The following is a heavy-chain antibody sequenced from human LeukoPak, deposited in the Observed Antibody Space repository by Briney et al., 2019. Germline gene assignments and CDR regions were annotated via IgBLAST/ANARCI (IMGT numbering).Heavy chain of an antibody. V-gene: IGHV1-3*01. CDR1: GYTFTSYA. Sequence: ASVKVSCKASGYTFTSYAMHWVRQAPGQRLEWMGWINAGNGNTKYSQKFQGRVTITADESTSTAYMELSSLRSEDTAVYYCARVLVGSGPNAEYFQHWGQGTLVTVSS. J-gene: IGHJ1*01. CDR3: ARVLVGSGPNAEYFQH. CDR2: INAGNGNT. D-gene: IGHD2-15*01.